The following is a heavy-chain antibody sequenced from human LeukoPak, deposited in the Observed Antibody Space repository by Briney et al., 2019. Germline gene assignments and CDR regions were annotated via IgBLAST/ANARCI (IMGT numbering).Heavy chain of an antibody. J-gene: IGHJ4*02. CDR2: ISYDGSNK. V-gene: IGHV3-30-3*01. D-gene: IGHD5-18*01. Sequence: QPGGSLRLSCAASGFTFGSYVMHWVRQAPGKGLEWVAVISYDGSNKYYADSVKGRFTISRDNSKNTLYLQMNSLRAEDTAVYYCARDPFKDSYGGYYFDYWGQGTLVTVSS. CDR1: GFTFGSYV. CDR3: ARDPFKDSYGGYYFDY.